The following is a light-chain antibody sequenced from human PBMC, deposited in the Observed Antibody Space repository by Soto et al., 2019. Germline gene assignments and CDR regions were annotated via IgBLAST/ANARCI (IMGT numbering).Light chain of an antibody. CDR2: DAS. V-gene: IGKV1-5*01. Sequence: DIQMTQSPSTLSASVGDRVTITCRASQSISTLLAWYQQKPGKAPELLISDASSLESGVPSRFSGSGSGAEFTLTISIRQPDDFATYYCQQYNSYSLWTFGQGTKVEIK. J-gene: IGKJ1*01. CDR3: QQYNSYSLWT. CDR1: QSISTL.